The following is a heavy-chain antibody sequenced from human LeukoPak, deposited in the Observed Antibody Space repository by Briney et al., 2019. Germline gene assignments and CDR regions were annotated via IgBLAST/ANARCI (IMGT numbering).Heavy chain of an antibody. CDR3: ARQGRIPGHAVPVPDGPATEYSYYYMDV. V-gene: IGHV4-4*07. Sequence: PSETLSLTCTVSGGSMVPYYWSWVRQPAGKGLEWLGHIYIGGGTKYNPSLKSRVTVSIDRSMNQFSLRLTSVTAADPAVYYCARQGRIPGHAVPVPDGPATEYSYYYMDVWGNGTTVTVSS. J-gene: IGHJ6*03. CDR1: GGSMVPYY. D-gene: IGHD4-11*01. CDR2: IYIGGGT.